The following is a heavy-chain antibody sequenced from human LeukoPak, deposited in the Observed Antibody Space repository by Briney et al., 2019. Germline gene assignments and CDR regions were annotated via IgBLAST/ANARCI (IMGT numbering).Heavy chain of an antibody. CDR3: AKPKDNSLYCFDY. V-gene: IGHV3-23*01. CDR2: ISGGGGST. J-gene: IGHJ4*02. CDR1: GFTFSSYA. Sequence: PGGSLRLSCAASGFTFSSYAVSWVRQAPGKGLEWVSAISGGGGSTYYADSVKGRFTISRDNSKNTLYLQMSSLRAEDTAVYYCAKPKDNSLYCFDYWGQGTLVTVSS. D-gene: IGHD1-20*01.